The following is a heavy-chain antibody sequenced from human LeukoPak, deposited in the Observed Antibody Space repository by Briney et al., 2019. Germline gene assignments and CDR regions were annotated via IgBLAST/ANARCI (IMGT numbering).Heavy chain of an antibody. CDR1: GFTFSSYG. CDR2: ISYDGSNK. D-gene: IGHD3-10*01. Sequence: PGRSLRLSCAASGFTFSSYGMRWVRQAPGKGLEWVAVISYDGSNKYYADSVKGRFTISRDNSKNTLYLQMNSLRAEDTAVYYCAKDFGTMVRGVTGDYWGQGTLVTVSS. CDR3: AKDFGTMVRGVTGDY. V-gene: IGHV3-30*18. J-gene: IGHJ4*02.